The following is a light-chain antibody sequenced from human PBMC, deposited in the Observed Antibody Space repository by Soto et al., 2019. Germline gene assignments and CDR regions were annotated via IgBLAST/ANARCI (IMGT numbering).Light chain of an antibody. CDR3: KQYTREWK. Sequence: DIQFTHSPSFLSASVVDRVTITFRASQSISSWLAWYQQKPGKAPKLLIYKASSLESGVPSRFSGSGSGTEFTLTISSLQPDDFATYYCKQYTREWKFGQGTKVDI. CDR1: QSISSW. V-gene: IGKV1-5*03. CDR2: KAS. J-gene: IGKJ1*01.